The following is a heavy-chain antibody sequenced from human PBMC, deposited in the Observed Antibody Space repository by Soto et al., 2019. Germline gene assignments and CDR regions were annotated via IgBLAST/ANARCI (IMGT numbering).Heavy chain of an antibody. CDR2: IKQDVSEI. D-gene: IGHD5-12*01. CDR1: GFMFSGYC. CDR3: ARDWNGYRDY. J-gene: IGHJ4*02. V-gene: IGHV3-7*05. Sequence: EVQLVESGGGVVQPGGSLRLSCAASGFMFSGYCMTWVRQAPGKGLEWVANIKQDVSEIYYVDSVRGRFTISRDNVKNSPYLQMNSLRAEDTAVYYCARDWNGYRDYWGQGTLVTVSS.